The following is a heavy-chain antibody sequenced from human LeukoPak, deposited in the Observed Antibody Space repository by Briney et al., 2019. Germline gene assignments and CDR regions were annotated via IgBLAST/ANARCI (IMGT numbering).Heavy chain of an antibody. J-gene: IGHJ6*02. CDR2: IIPILGKT. Sequence: SVKVSCKASGGASTEHAITWLRQAPGQGLEWMGRIIPILGKTYYAHNFRGRVTITAGKSTSTVYMEVSSLRSEDTAMYYCARPSESGGSVFDPLRLDVWGQGTTVTVSS. CDR3: ARPSESGGSVFDPLRLDV. CDR1: GGASTEHA. D-gene: IGHD3-9*01. V-gene: IGHV1-69*04.